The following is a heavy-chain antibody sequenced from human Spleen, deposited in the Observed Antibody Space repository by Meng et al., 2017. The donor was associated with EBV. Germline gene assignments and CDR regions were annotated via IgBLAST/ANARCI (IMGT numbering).Heavy chain of an antibody. J-gene: IGHJ4*02. CDR3: ATWWGKGYY. Sequence: WGPGPWNPCGDLSLTCGGNVGPLCGYSWPWIRQPPGKGLEWIGEINHSGNTNYNPSLKSRVTISVDTSKRQFSLKLTSMTAADTAVYYCATWWGKGYYWGQETLVTVSS. CDR1: VGPLCGYS. CDR2: INHSGNT. V-gene: IGHV4-34*01. D-gene: IGHD2-8*02.